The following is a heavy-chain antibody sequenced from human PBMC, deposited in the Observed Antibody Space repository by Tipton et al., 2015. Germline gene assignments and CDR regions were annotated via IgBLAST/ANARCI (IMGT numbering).Heavy chain of an antibody. J-gene: IGHJ4*02. CDR2: IYPGDSNT. D-gene: IGHD1-26*01. Sequence: QSGAEVKKPGESLKFSCKGSGYPFAFYWIAWVRQMHGKGLEWMGIIYPGDSNTRYNPTFQGHVNISADKSINTAFVRWSSLKASDTAMYYGARGHKSYSSSDSWGQGTLVTVSS. CDR3: ARGHKSYSSSDS. CDR1: GYPFAFYW. V-gene: IGHV5-51*01.